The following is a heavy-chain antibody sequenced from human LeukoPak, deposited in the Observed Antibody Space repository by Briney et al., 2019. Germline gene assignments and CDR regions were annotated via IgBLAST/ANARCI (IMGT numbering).Heavy chain of an antibody. J-gene: IGHJ4*02. CDR3: ARGLYDSSGYYPEDDY. CDR1: GGTFSSYA. Sequence: SVKVSCKASGGTFSSYAISWVRQAPGQGLEWMGRIIPILGITNYAQKFQGRVTITADKSTSTAYMELSSLRSEDTAVYYCARGLYDSSGYYPEDDYWGQGTLVTVSS. D-gene: IGHD3-22*01. V-gene: IGHV1-69*04. CDR2: IIPILGIT.